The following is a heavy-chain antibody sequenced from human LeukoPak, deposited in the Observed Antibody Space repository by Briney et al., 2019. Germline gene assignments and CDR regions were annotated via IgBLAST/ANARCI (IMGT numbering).Heavy chain of an antibody. V-gene: IGHV3-23*01. CDR2: ISATDDRT. CDR3: AKDASSAYTFYFDF. J-gene: IGHJ4*02. CDR1: GFTFSNYA. D-gene: IGHD3-22*01. Sequence: QAGGSLRLSCAASGFTFSNYAMNWVRQAPGKGLEWVSGISATDDRTYYADSVRGRFTISRDNSKNTLYLQMNSLRAEDTALYYCAKDASSAYTFYFDFWGQGTLVTVSS.